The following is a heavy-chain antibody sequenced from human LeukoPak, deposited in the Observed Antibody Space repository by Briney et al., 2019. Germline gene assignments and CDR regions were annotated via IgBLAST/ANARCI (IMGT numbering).Heavy chain of an antibody. V-gene: IGHV4-39*07. J-gene: IGHJ4*02. CDR3: ARSPDSDRHDY. Sequence: SETLSLTCTVSGGSISSSSYYWGWIRQPPGKGLEWIGSIYYSGSTYYNPSLKSRVTISVDTSKNQFSLKLSSVTAADTAVYFCARSPDSDRHDYWGQGILVIVSS. CDR1: GGSISSSSYY. CDR2: IYYSGST. D-gene: IGHD3-9*01.